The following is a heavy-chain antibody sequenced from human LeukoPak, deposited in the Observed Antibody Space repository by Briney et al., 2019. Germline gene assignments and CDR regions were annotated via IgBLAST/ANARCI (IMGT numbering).Heavy chain of an antibody. CDR2: ISSSGSTI. Sequence: GGSLRLSCAASGFTFSSYEMNWVRRAPGKGLEWVSYISSSGSTIYYADSVKGRFTISRDNSKNTLYLQMNSLRAEDTAVYYCAKDRGPYYMDVWGKGTTVTISS. V-gene: IGHV3-48*03. J-gene: IGHJ6*03. CDR3: AKDRGPYYMDV. CDR1: GFTFSSYE.